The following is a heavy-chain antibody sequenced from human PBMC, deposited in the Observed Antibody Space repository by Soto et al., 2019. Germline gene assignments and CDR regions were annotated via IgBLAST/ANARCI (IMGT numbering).Heavy chain of an antibody. CDR1: GFAFSSYG. CDR2: IGSRSATI. V-gene: IGHV3-48*02. J-gene: IGHJ6*02. Sequence: PGGSLRLSCAASGFAFSSYGMNWVRQAPGKGLEWVSYIGSRSATIYYADSVKGRFTISRDNAKNSLYLQMNSLRDEDTAVYYCARVYYFGMDAWGQGTTVTVSS. CDR3: ARVYYFGMDA.